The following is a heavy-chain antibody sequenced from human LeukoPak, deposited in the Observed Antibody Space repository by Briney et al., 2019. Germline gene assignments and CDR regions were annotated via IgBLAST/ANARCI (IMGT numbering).Heavy chain of an antibody. V-gene: IGHV3-23*01. Sequence: PGGSLRLSCAASGXTFSDYAMSWVRQAPGKGLEWVSAISGSAADTYYADSVKGRFTISRDNSKNTLYLQMNSLRAEDTAVYYCAKDYGSGSYYRYYFDYWGQGTLVTVSS. J-gene: IGHJ4*02. D-gene: IGHD3-10*01. CDR3: AKDYGSGSYYRYYFDY. CDR2: ISGSAADT. CDR1: GXTFSDYA.